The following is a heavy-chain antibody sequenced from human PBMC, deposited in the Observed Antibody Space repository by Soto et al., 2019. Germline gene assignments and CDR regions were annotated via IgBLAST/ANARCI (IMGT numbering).Heavy chain of an antibody. Sequence: EVTLLESGGGLVQPGGSLRLSCAASGFTFDDYAITWVTQGPGKGLEWVSTLSQSVYTTLYADSVKGRFTISKDNSGNTLYLHMNSLRAEDSAIYYCANDQSDHGFWSIYYTSGFGSWGQRTLVSVSS. CDR1: GFTFDDYA. D-gene: IGHD3-3*01. J-gene: IGHJ4*02. CDR3: ANDQSDHGFWSIYYTSGFGS. CDR2: LSQSVYTT. V-gene: IGHV3-23*01.